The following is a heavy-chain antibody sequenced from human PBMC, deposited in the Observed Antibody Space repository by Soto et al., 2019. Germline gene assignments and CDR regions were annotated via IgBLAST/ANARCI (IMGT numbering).Heavy chain of an antibody. J-gene: IGHJ6*02. CDR3: ARDSSSSAGYYYYYGMDV. CDR2: IYYSGST. D-gene: IGHD6-6*01. V-gene: IGHV4-31*03. Sequence: KASETLSLTCTVSGGSISSGGYYWSWIRQHPGKGLEWIGYIYYSGSTYYNPSLKSRVTISVDTSKNQFSLKLSSVTAADTAVYYCARDSSSSAGYYYYYGMDVWGQGTTVTVSS. CDR1: GGSISSGGYY.